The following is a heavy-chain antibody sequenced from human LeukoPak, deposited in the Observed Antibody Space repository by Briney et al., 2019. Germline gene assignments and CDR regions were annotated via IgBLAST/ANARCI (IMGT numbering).Heavy chain of an antibody. J-gene: IGHJ3*02. V-gene: IGHV3-7*01. D-gene: IGHD3-22*01. CDR3: AKLVSSGSPDLAFDI. CDR2: IKQDGSDK. CDR1: GFTFSRYW. Sequence: GSLRLSCAASGFTFSRYWMSWVRQAPGKGLEWVANIKQDGSDKYYVDSVKGRFTISRDNAKNSLYLQMNSLRAEDTAVYYCAKLVSSGSPDLAFDIWGQGTMVTVSS.